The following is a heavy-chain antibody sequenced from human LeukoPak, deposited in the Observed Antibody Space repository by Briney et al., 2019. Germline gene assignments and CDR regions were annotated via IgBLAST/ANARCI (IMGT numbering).Heavy chain of an antibody. CDR1: GFTFSSYS. D-gene: IGHD1-26*01. J-gene: IGHJ4*02. CDR3: ARDFARVGAIGY. Sequence: GGSLRLSCAASGFTFSSYSKNWVRQAPGKGLEWVSSISSSSSYIYYADSVKGRFTISRDNAKNSLYLQMNSLRAEDTAVYYCARDFARVGAIGYWGQGTLVTVSS. CDR2: ISSSSSYI. V-gene: IGHV3-21*01.